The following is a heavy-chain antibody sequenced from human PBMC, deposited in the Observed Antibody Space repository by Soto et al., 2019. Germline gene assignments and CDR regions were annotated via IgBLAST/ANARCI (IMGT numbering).Heavy chain of an antibody. CDR2: ISGSGGST. CDR1: GFTFSSYA. D-gene: IGHD3-10*01. Sequence: GGSLRLSCAASGFTFSSYAMSWVRQAPGKGLEWVSAISGSGGSTYYADSVKGRFTISRDNSKNTLYLQMNSLRAEDTATSYCAKDVSSGVTAMVRGALDYWGQGTLVTVSS. V-gene: IGHV3-23*01. J-gene: IGHJ4*02. CDR3: AKDVSSGVTAMVRGALDY.